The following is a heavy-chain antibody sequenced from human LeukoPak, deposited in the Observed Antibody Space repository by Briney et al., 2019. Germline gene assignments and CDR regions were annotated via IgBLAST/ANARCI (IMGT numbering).Heavy chain of an antibody. CDR3: AKVLAPRDIVVDDAFDI. CDR2: IYTGGST. CDR1: GFTVSSNY. Sequence: GALRLSCAASGFTVSSNYMSWVRQAPGKGLEWVSVIYTGGSTYYADSVKGRFTISRDNSKNTLYLQMNSLRAEDTAVYYCAKVLAPRDIVVDDAFDIWGQGTMVTVSS. D-gene: IGHD2-15*01. V-gene: IGHV3-53*01. J-gene: IGHJ3*02.